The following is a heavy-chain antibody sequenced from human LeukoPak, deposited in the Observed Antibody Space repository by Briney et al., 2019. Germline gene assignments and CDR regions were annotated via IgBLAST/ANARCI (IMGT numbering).Heavy chain of an antibody. CDR2: ISYGGSNK. CDR3: ARDSYGMDV. CDR1: GFTLGNFD. Sequence: QSGGSLRLSCAASGFTLGNFDMHWVRQAPGKGLEWVALISYGGSNKYYADSVKGRFTISRDNSKNTLYLQMNSLRAEDTAVYYCARDSYGMDVWGQGTTVSVSS. V-gene: IGHV3-30*03. J-gene: IGHJ6*02.